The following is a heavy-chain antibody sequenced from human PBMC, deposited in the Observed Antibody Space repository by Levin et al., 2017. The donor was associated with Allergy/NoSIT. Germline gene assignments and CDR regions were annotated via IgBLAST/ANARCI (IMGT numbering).Heavy chain of an antibody. D-gene: IGHD3-10*01. J-gene: IGHJ3*02. CDR1: GGSISSSSYY. CDR2: IFYSGST. CDR3: ARQPYYGSGGYQAFNI. V-gene: IGHV4-39*01. Sequence: PSQTLSLTCTVSGGSISSSSYYWAWIRQPPGKGLEWIGNIFYSGSTYYNPSLKSRVTISVDTSKNHFSLQLSSVTAADTAVYYCARQPYYGSGGYQAFNIWGQGTMVTVSS.